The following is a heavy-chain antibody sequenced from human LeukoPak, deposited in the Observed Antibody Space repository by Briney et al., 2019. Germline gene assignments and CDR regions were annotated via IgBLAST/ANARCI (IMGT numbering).Heavy chain of an antibody. CDR2: IRYDGSNK. Sequence: GGSLRLSCAASGFTFSSYGMHWVRQAPGKGLEWVAFIRYDGSNKYYADSVKGRFTISRDNSKNTLYLQMNSLRAEDTAVYYCAKDGSWFGELFQNYYFDYWGQGTLVTVSS. CDR3: AKDGSWFGELFQNYYFDY. J-gene: IGHJ4*02. D-gene: IGHD3-10*01. CDR1: GFTFSSYG. V-gene: IGHV3-30*02.